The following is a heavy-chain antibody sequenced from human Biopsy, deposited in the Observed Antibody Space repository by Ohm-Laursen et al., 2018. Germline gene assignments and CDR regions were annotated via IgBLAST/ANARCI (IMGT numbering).Heavy chain of an antibody. V-gene: IGHV4-59*08. CDR2: ISYSRDT. Sequence: GTLSLTCTVSGGSISGSSWSWIRQAPGKGLEWIGYISYSRDTNYNPSLKSRITISVDTSKNQFSLKLTFMTAADTAVYYCAKHGSGWTGDDAFHIWGQGTMVTVSS. CDR3: AKHGSGWTGDDAFHI. J-gene: IGHJ3*02. D-gene: IGHD6-19*01. CDR1: GGSISGSS.